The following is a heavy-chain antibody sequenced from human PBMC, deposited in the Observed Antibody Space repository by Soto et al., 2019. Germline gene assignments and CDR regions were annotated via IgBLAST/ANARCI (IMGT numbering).Heavy chain of an antibody. CDR2: ISGSGMNT. Sequence: EVQLLESGGGLVQPGGSLRLSCAASGFTFSSYAMNWVRQAPGKGLEWVSVISGSGMNTHYSDSVKGRFTISRDNSKNTLYLQINSLRAEDAAVYYCAKVGSGSYSAHSWGQGTLVTVSS. D-gene: IGHD3-10*01. CDR1: GFTFSSYA. CDR3: AKVGSGSYSAHS. J-gene: IGHJ4*02. V-gene: IGHV3-23*01.